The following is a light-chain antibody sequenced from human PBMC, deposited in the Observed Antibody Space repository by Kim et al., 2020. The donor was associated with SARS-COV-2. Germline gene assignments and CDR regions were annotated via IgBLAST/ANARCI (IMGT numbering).Light chain of an antibody. CDR2: GAS. Sequence: ASVGDRVTITCRASQSISSWLAWYQQEPGKAPKLLIYGASSVESGVPSRFSGSGSGTEFTLTISSLQPDDFATYYCQQYNSYPLTFGGGTKVDIK. CDR1: QSISSW. J-gene: IGKJ4*01. V-gene: IGKV1-5*01. CDR3: QQYNSYPLT.